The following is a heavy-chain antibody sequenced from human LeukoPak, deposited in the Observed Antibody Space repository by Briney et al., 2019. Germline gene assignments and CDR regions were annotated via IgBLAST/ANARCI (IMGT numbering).Heavy chain of an antibody. CDR2: MHPNSGNT. V-gene: IGHV1-8*01. D-gene: IGHD6-19*01. Sequence: ASVKVSCKASGYTFTSYDINWVRQATGQGLEWMGWMHPNSGNTGYAQNFQGRVTMTRNTSISTAYMELSSLRSEDTAVYYCARGGPVAATHKYFQHWGQGTLVTVSS. J-gene: IGHJ1*01. CDR1: GYTFTSYD. CDR3: ARGGPVAATHKYFQH.